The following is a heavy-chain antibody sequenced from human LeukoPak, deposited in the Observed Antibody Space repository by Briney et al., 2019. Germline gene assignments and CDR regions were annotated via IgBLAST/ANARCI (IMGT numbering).Heavy chain of an antibody. V-gene: IGHV3-21*01. Sequence: GGSLRLSCAASGFTFSSYSMNWVRQAPGKGLEWVSSISSSSSYIYYADSVKGRFTISRDNAKNSLYLQMNSLRAEDTAVYYCARDRERDIVVAVAAMDWFDPWGQGTLVTVSS. D-gene: IGHD2-15*01. CDR3: ARDRERDIVVAVAAMDWFDP. CDR2: ISSSSSYI. CDR1: GFTFSSYS. J-gene: IGHJ5*02.